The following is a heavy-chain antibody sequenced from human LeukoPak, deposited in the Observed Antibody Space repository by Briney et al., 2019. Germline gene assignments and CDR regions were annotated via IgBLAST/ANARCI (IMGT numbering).Heavy chain of an antibody. Sequence: GGSLRLSCAASGFTFSSYAMHWVRQAPGKGLEYVSAISSNGGSTYYANSVKGRFTISRDNSKNTLYLQMGSLRAEDMAVYYCASGYSSYYYYMDVWGKGTTVTVSS. CDR2: ISSNGGST. CDR1: GFTFSSYA. V-gene: IGHV3-64*01. D-gene: IGHD2-15*01. CDR3: ASGYSSYYYYMDV. J-gene: IGHJ6*03.